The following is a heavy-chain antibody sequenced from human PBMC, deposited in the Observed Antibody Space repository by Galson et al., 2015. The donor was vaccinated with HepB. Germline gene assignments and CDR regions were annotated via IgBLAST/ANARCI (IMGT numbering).Heavy chain of an antibody. J-gene: IGHJ4*02. CDR3: ALDKDGPLDY. Sequence: SLRVSCAASGFTFDDYAMHWVRQAPGKGLEWVSLISWDGLSTYYADSVKGRFAISRDNSKNSLYLQMSSLRAEDTALYYCALDKDGPLDYWGQATLVTVSS. D-gene: IGHD5-24*01. CDR2: ISWDGLST. CDR1: GFTFDDYA. V-gene: IGHV3-43D*03.